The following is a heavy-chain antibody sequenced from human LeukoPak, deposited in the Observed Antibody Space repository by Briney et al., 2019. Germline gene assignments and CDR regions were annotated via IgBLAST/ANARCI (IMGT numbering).Heavy chain of an antibody. CDR2: IKQDGSEK. J-gene: IGHJ4*02. Sequence: PGGSLRLSCAASGFTFSSYGMSWVRQAPGKGLEWVANIKQDGSEKYYVDSVKGRFTISRDNAKNSLYLQMNSLRAEDTAVYYCAREGTLLPDYWGQGTLVTVSS. V-gene: IGHV3-7*01. CDR3: AREGTLLPDY. D-gene: IGHD5-18*01. CDR1: GFTFSSYG.